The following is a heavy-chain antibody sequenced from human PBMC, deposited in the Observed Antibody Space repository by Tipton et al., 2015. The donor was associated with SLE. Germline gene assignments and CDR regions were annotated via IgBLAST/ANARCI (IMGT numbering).Heavy chain of an antibody. V-gene: IGHV4-61*02. Sequence: QLVQSGPEVKPSQTLSLTCTVSGGSVTSGNYYWSWVRQPAGKGLEWIGRIYTSGSTDYNPSLKSRVTLSLDTSKNQFSLRLTSVAAADTAIYYCAKDEWEMGDYYYLDVWGKGTTVTVSS. CDR2: IYTSGST. D-gene: IGHD1-26*01. J-gene: IGHJ6*03. CDR3: AKDEWEMGDYYYLDV. CDR1: GGSVTSGNYY.